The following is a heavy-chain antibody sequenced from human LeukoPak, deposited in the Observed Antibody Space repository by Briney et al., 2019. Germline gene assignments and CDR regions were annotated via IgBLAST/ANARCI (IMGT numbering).Heavy chain of an antibody. D-gene: IGHD3-10*01. CDR1: GYTFTGYD. CDR2: INPNSGGT. Sequence: ASVKVSCKASGYTFTGYDMHWVRQAPGQGLEWMVGINPNSGGTNYAQPFQGRVTMTRDTSISTAYVELSSLRSDDTAVDYCAGAPMVRDSGDYYYYGMDVWGRRNTVTVSS. V-gene: IGHV1-2*02. J-gene: IGHJ6*02. CDR3: AGAPMVRDSGDYYYYGMDV.